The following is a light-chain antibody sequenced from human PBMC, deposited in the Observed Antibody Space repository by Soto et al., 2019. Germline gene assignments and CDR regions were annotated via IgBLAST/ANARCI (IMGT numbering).Light chain of an antibody. V-gene: IGLV2-14*01. J-gene: IGLJ1*01. CDR2: EVS. CDR1: SSDVGGYNY. Sequence: QSALTQPASVSGSPGQSITISCTGTSSDVGGYNYVSWYQQHPGKAPKLMIYEVSNRPSGVSNRFSGSKSGNMASLTISGLHAEDEADYYCSSYTSSSTPHVFGTGTKLTVL. CDR3: SSYTSSSTPHV.